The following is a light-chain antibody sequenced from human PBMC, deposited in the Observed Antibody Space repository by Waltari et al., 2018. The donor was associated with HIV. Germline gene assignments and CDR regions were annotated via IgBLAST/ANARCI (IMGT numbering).Light chain of an antibody. CDR2: WAS. J-gene: IGKJ4*01. V-gene: IGKV4-1*01. CDR3: QQYYSLGPT. CDR1: RTILFSSDNRNC. Sequence: DIVMTQSPNSLAVSLGERATINCRSIRTILFSSDNRNCLAWDQQKPVQSPKLLIYWASTRASGVPDRFSGSGSGTNFSLTISTLQTDDVALYYCQQYYSLGPTFGGGTKVEIK.